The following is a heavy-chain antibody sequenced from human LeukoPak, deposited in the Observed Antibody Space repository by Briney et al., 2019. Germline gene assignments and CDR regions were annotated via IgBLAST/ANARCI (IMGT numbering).Heavy chain of an antibody. J-gene: IGHJ4*02. Sequence: PSETLSLTCTVSGYSISSGYYWGWIRQPPGKGLEWIGSIYHSGSTYYNPSLKSRVTISVDTSKNQFSLKLSSVTAADTAVYYCARIDSSGWSVYWGQGTLVTVSS. CDR1: GYSISSGYY. CDR3: ARIDSSGWSVY. D-gene: IGHD6-19*01. CDR2: IYHSGST. V-gene: IGHV4-38-2*02.